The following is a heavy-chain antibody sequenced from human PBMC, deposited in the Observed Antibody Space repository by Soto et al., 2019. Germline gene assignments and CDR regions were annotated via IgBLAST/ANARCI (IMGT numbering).Heavy chain of an antibody. Sequence: PSETLSLTCAVSGVSITTTNWWNGGRQPPGKGLEGGGEIYHSGRTNFNPALKRRGTISIYHAKNQVSLKLSSVTTAETAVYYCERRAVAGTSSSAPWGKGTQVPVS. CDR3: ERRAVAGTSSSAP. CDR1: GVSITTTNW. CDR2: IYHSGRT. V-gene: IGHV4-4*02. J-gene: IGHJ5*02. D-gene: IGHD6-19*01.